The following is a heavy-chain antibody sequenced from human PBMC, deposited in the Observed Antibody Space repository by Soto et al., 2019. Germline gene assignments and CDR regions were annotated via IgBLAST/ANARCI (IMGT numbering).Heavy chain of an antibody. D-gene: IGHD5-12*01. J-gene: IGHJ4*02. Sequence: QVRLQESGPGLLKPSETLSLTCTVSGGSINTFYWSWVRQPAGKGLEWIGRIFSSGSTSFNPSIERRVAMSVDTSKNHFSLNLSSVTAADMAVYYCAREGSYSAYNFAHGIQLWSFDFWGQGALVTVSS. CDR3: AREGSYSAYNFAHGIQLWSFDF. CDR2: IFSSGST. CDR1: GGSINTFY. V-gene: IGHV4-4*07.